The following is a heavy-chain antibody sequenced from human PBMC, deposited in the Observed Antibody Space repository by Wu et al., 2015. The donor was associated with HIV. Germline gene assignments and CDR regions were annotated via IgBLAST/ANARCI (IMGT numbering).Heavy chain of an antibody. CDR3: ARDGYDFWSDTRGWFDP. CDR1: GYTFMSYG. V-gene: IGHV1-18*01. J-gene: IGHJ5*02. D-gene: IGHD3-3*01. Sequence: QVQLVQSGAEVKKPGASVKVSCKASGYTFMSYGISWVRQAPGQGLDWMGWISAYNGNTNYAQKFQGRVTMTTDTSTSTAYMELRSLRSDDTAVYYCARDGYDFWSDTRGWFDPWGQGTLVTVSS. CDR2: ISAYNGNT.